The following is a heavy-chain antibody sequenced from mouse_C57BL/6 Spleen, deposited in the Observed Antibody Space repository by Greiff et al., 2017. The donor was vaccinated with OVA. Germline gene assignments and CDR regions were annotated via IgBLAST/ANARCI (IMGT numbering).Heavy chain of an antibody. CDR3: ARVMGVDGYCDWYFDV. D-gene: IGHD2-3*01. J-gene: IGHJ1*03. V-gene: IGHV1-80*01. CDR1: GYAFSSYW. Sequence: VQVVESGAELVKPGASVKISCKASGYAFSSYWMNWVKQRPGQGLEWIGQIYPGDGDPNYKGKFKGKATLTADKSSSTAYMQRSSLTSEDSAVYFCARVMGVDGYCDWYFDVWGKGTTVTVSS. CDR2: IYPGDGDP.